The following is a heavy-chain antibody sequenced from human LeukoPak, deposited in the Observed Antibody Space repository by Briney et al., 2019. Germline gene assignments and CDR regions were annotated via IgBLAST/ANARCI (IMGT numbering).Heavy chain of an antibody. J-gene: IGHJ4*02. CDR2: IYTSGST. V-gene: IGHV4-4*09. D-gene: IGHD3-22*01. Sequence: SETLSLTCTVSGSISSYYWSWIRQPPGKGLEWIGYIYTSGSTNYNPSLKSRVTMSVDTSKNQFSLKLTSVTAADTAVYYCATYDSSGYSFDYWGQGTLVTVSS. CDR3: ATYDSSGYSFDY. CDR1: GSISSYY.